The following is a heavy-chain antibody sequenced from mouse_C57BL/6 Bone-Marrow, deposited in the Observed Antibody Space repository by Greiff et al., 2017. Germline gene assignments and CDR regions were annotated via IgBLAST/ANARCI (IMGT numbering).Heavy chain of an antibody. Sequence: EVQLQQSGAELVRPGASVKLSCTASGFNIKDDYMHWVKQRPEQGLEWIGWIDPENGATEYASQFQGKATITSDTSSNTAYLQLSSLTSEDTAVYYCTTRYKNYWGQGTSVTVSS. CDR1: GFNIKDDY. CDR3: TTRYKNY. CDR2: IDPENGAT. J-gene: IGHJ4*01. V-gene: IGHV14-4*01. D-gene: IGHD1-3*01.